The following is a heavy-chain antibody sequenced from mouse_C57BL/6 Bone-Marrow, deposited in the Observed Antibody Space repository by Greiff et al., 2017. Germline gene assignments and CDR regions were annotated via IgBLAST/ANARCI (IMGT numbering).Heavy chain of an antibody. J-gene: IGHJ2*01. CDR1: GYTFTSYW. D-gene: IGHD2-1*01. V-gene: IGHV1-61*01. Sequence: VQLQQPGAELVRPGSSVKLSCKASGYTFTSYWMDWVKQRPGQGLEWIGNIYPSDSETHYNQKFKDKATLTVDKSSSTAYMQLSSLTSEDSAVYYCAIYYGNYDYWGQGTTLTVSS. CDR2: IYPSDSET. CDR3: AIYYGNYDY.